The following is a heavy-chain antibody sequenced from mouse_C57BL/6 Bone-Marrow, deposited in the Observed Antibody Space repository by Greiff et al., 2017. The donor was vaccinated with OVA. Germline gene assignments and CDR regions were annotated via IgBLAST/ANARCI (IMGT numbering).Heavy chain of an antibody. D-gene: IGHD2-3*01. V-gene: IGHV3-6*01. Sequence: EVQVVESGPGLVKPSQSLSLTCSVTGYSITSGYYWNWIRQFPGNKLEWMGYISYDGSNNYNPSLKNRISITRDTSKNQFFLKLNSVTTEDTATYYCAREGDGYYLYWGQGTTLTVSS. CDR3: AREGDGYYLY. CDR2: ISYDGSN. J-gene: IGHJ2*01. CDR1: GYSITSGYY.